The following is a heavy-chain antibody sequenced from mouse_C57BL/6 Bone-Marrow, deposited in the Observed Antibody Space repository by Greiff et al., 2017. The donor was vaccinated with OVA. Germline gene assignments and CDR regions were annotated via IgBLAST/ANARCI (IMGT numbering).Heavy chain of an antibody. CDR3: ARNWGYYYAMDY. CDR1: GYTFTSYW. CDR2: IDPSDSET. D-gene: IGHD4-1*01. V-gene: IGHV1-52*01. Sequence: HVQLKPPWAELVRPGSSVKLSCKASGYTFTSYWMHWVKQRPIQGLEWIGNIDPSDSETHYNQKFKDKATLTVDKSSSTAYMQLSSLTSEDSAVYYCARNWGYYYAMDYWGQGTSVTVSS. J-gene: IGHJ4*01.